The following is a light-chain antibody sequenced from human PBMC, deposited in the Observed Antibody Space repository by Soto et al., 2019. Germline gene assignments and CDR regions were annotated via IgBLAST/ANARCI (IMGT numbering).Light chain of an antibody. V-gene: IGLV2-14*01. CDR3: SSFTSRSTPFV. CDR2: DVT. CDR1: SSDVGAYSY. J-gene: IGLJ1*01. Sequence: QSALTQPASVSGSPGQSITISCAGTSSDVGAYSYVAWYQQHPGKAPKLIVYDVTNRPSGVSNRFSGSKSGNTASLTISGLQAEDEADYYCSSFTSRSTPFVFGTGTKLTVL.